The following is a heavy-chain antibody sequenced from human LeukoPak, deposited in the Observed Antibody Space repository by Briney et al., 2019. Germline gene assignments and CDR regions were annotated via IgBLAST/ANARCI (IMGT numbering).Heavy chain of an antibody. V-gene: IGHV4-59*08. CDR2: IYYRST. CDR3: ARHYDYGGLDY. CDR1: GGSISGDY. J-gene: IGHJ4*02. D-gene: IGHD4-23*01. Sequence: PSETLSLTCTVSGGSISGDYWSWIRQSPGKGLEWIGFIYYRSTNYNPSLKSRVTISADTSKNQFSLKLSSVTAADTAAYYCARHYDYGGLDYWGQGTLVTVSS.